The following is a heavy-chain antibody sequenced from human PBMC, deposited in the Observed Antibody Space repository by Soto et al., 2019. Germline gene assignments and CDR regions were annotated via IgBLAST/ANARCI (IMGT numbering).Heavy chain of an antibody. CDR1: GGTFSSYA. Sequence: QVQLVQSGAEVKKPGSSVKVSCKASGGTFSSYAISWVRQAPGQGLEWRGGIIPIFGTANYAQKFQGRVTINADDSTSTAYMELSSLRSEDTAVDYCAREFRLVRISTKPTGGNWFDPWGQVTLVTFSS. CDR3: AREFRLVRISTKPTGGNWFDP. J-gene: IGHJ5*02. D-gene: IGHD6-19*01. V-gene: IGHV1-69*01. CDR2: IIPIFGTA.